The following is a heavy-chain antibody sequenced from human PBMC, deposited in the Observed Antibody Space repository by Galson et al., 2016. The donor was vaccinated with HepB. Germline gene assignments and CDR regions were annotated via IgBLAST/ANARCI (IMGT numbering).Heavy chain of an antibody. D-gene: IGHD4-23*01. V-gene: IGHV3-48*02. J-gene: IGHJ4*02. CDR1: GFTFSDYS. CDR3: VRVGGEDYGGKTFGYDY. Sequence: SLRLSCAASGFTFSDYSMNWVRQAPGKGPEWVAYIYSSSGLVYYADSVKGRFTISRDNARNSLYLEMNSLKYEDTSLYYCVRVGGEDYGGKTFGYDYCGLGTQVTVSS. CDR2: IYSSSGLV.